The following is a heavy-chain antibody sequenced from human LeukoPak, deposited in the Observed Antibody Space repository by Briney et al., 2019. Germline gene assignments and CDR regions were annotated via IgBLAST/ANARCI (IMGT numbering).Heavy chain of an antibody. J-gene: IGHJ4*02. Sequence: GGSLRLSCAASGFTFSSYSMNWVRQAPGKGLEWVSSISSSSSYIYYADSVKGRFTISRDNAKNSLYLQMNSLRAEDTAVYYCARDPGGSYAFDYWGQGTLVTVSS. CDR2: ISSSSSYI. D-gene: IGHD1-26*01. V-gene: IGHV3-21*01. CDR3: ARDPGGSYAFDY. CDR1: GFTFSSYS.